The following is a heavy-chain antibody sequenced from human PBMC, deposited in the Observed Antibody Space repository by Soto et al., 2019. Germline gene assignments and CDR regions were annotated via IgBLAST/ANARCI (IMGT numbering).Heavy chain of an antibody. Sequence: QVLLQESGPGLVKPSETLSLTCTVSGGSITNYYCSWFRQPPGKGLEWIGYIQYNGYSAYNLSLRSRITMSMDTSKTQFSLMRQSVTATDTAVYSCARHGFGSLHGLVDVWGQGTTVIVSS. V-gene: IGHV4-59*08. CDR3: ARHGFGSLHGLVDV. CDR2: IQYNGYS. D-gene: IGHD3-10*01. CDR1: GGSITNYY. J-gene: IGHJ6*02.